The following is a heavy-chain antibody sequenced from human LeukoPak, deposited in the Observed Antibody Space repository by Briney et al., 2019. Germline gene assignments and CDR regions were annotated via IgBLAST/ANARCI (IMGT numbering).Heavy chain of an antibody. CDR2: FSGSRGSA. CDR3: AKDLSKSYDDYGTSGAFDI. CDR1: GFTFDSYA. D-gene: IGHD4-17*01. V-gene: IGHV3-23*01. J-gene: IGHJ3*02. Sequence: GGSLRLSCAASGFTFDSYAMNWVRQAPGKGLEWVSGFSGSRGSAYYADSVKGRFTISRDNSKNTLYLQMNSLRAEDTAIYYCAKDLSKSYDDYGTSGAFDIWGQGTVVTVSS.